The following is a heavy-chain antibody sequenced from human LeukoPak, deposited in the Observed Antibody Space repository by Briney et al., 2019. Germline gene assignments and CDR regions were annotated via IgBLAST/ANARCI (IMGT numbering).Heavy chain of an antibody. Sequence: ASVKVSCKASGYTFTSYAINWVRQATGQGLEWMGWMNPNSGNTGYAQKFQGRVTMTRNTSISTAYMELSSLRSEDTAVYYCARAGRYSRTTDYWGQGTLVTVSS. D-gene: IGHD6-13*01. V-gene: IGHV1-8*01. CDR1: GYTFTSYA. J-gene: IGHJ4*02. CDR2: MNPNSGNT. CDR3: ARAGRYSRTTDY.